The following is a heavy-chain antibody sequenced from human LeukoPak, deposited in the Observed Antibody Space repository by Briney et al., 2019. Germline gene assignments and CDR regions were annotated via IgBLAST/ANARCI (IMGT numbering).Heavy chain of an antibody. CDR1: GXXLSSDY. CDR2: IYTGGTT. V-gene: IGHV3-66*01. D-gene: IGHD3-16*01. J-gene: IGHJ2*01. CDR3: ARLKNWYFDL. Sequence: PGGSLRLSCAASGXXLSSDYMSWVRQAPGKGLEGVSVIYTGGTTYYMDSVKGRFTISRDDSNNTMYLQMNSLRVDDTAVYYCARLKNWYFDLWGRGTLVTVST.